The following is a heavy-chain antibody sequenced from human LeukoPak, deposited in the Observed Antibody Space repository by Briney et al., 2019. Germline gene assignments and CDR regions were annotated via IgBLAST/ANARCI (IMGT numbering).Heavy chain of an antibody. CDR3: AREGATWHDAFDI. D-gene: IGHD1-26*01. V-gene: IGHV3-23*01. CDR1: GFTFRRYD. CDR2: ISGSGGNT. Sequence: GGSLRLTCASSGFTFRRYDMNWVRQAPGKGLEWVSAISGSGGNTYYAGSVKGRFTISRDNSRNTLYLQMNSLRVEDTAVYYCAREGATWHDAFDIWGQGTMVTVSS. J-gene: IGHJ3*02.